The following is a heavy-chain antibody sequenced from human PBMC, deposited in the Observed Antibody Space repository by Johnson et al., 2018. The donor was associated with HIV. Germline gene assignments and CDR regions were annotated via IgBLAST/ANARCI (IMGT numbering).Heavy chain of an antibody. Sequence: VQLVESGGGLVQPGRSLRLSCAASGFIFDDYAMHWVRQAPGKGLEWVSVIYSGGSTYYAHSVKGRFTISRDNSKNTLYLQMNSLRAEDTAVYYCARGAWAGAFDIWGQGTMVTVSS. V-gene: IGHV3-66*01. CDR2: IYSGGST. D-gene: IGHD1-26*01. CDR3: ARGAWAGAFDI. CDR1: GFIFDDYA. J-gene: IGHJ3*02.